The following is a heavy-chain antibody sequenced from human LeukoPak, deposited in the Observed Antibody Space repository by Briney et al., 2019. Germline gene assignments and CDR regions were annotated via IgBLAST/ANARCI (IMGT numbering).Heavy chain of an antibody. D-gene: IGHD6-19*01. CDR1: GSSFTSYW. CDR2: IYPGDSDT. Sequence: GESLKISCKGSGSSFTSYWIGWVRQMPGKGLEWMGIIYPGDSDTRYNPSFQGQVTISADKSISTAYLQWSSLKASDTAMYYCARLGDSSGWTDYGMDVWGQGTTVTVSS. V-gene: IGHV5-51*01. CDR3: ARLGDSSGWTDYGMDV. J-gene: IGHJ6*02.